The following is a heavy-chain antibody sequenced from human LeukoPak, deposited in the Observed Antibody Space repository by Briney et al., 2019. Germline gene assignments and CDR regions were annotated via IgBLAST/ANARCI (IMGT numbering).Heavy chain of an antibody. Sequence: GGSLRLSCAASGFTFSSYAMSWVRQAPGKGLEWVSTISGSGGSPYYADSVKGRFTISRDNSKNTLYLQMNSLRAEDTAVYYFAKDRDGSGSYPDDYWGQGTLVTVSS. CDR1: GFTFSSYA. V-gene: IGHV3-23*01. J-gene: IGHJ4*02. CDR2: ISGSGGSP. D-gene: IGHD3-10*01. CDR3: AKDRDGSGSYPDDY.